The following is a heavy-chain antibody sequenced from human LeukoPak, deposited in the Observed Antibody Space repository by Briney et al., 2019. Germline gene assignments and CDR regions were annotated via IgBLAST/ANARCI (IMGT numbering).Heavy chain of an antibody. V-gene: IGHV4-39*07. J-gene: IGHJ5*02. D-gene: IGHD3-10*01. CDR1: GFAFSSYW. CDR2: IYYSGST. Sequence: GSLRLSCAASGFAFSSYWMSWVRQAPGKGLEWIGSIYYSGSTSYNPSLKSRVTISLDTSKNQFSLKLSSVTAADTAVYYCAREETMVRGISWLDPWGQGTLVTVSS. CDR3: AREETMVRGISWLDP.